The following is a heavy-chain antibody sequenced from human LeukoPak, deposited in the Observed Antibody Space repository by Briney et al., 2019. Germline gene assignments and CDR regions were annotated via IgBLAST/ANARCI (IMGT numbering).Heavy chain of an antibody. CDR1: GFTFDDYA. Sequence: GRSLRLSCAASGFTFDDYAMHWVRQAPGKGLEWVSGITWNSGSIGYADSVRGRFTISRDNTKSPLYLQMNSLRAEDTALYYCAKDIRGYSYGSWFDPWGQGTLVTVSS. V-gene: IGHV3-9*01. CDR3: AKDIRGYSYGSWFDP. J-gene: IGHJ5*02. CDR2: ITWNSGSI. D-gene: IGHD5-18*01.